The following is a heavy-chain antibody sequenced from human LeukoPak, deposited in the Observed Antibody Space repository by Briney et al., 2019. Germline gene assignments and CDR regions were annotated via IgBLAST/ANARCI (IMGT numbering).Heavy chain of an antibody. V-gene: IGHV1-8*01. J-gene: IGHJ4*02. D-gene: IGHD3-3*01. Sequence: GASVKVSCKASGYTFTSYDINWVRQATGQGLEWMGWMDPNSGNTGYAQKFQGRVTMTRNTSISTAYMELSSLRSEDTALYYCAKDSFAISAGPYDYWGQGTLVTVSS. CDR3: AKDSFAISAGPYDY. CDR2: MDPNSGNT. CDR1: GYTFTSYD.